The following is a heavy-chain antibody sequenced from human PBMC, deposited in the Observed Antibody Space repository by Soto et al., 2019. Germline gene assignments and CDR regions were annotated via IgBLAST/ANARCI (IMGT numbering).Heavy chain of an antibody. D-gene: IGHD6-6*01. CDR3: ARDWGIAARPAWFDP. CDR2: IIPIFGTA. Sequence: GASVKVSCKASGGTFSSYAISWVRQAPGQGLEWMGGIIPIFGTANYAQKFQGRVTITADESTSTAYMELSSLRSEDTAVYYCARDWGIAARPAWFDPWGQGTLVTVSS. CDR1: GGTFSSYA. V-gene: IGHV1-69*13. J-gene: IGHJ5*02.